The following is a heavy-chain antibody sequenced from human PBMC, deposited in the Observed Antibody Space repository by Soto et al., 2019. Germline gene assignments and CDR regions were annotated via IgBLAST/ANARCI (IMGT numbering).Heavy chain of an antibody. CDR1: CFTFSNYA. J-gene: IGHJ4*02. CDR3: AKSRYADSSGDYYDF. Sequence: PVGSLRLSCAASCFTFSNYAMSWVRQAPGKGLEWVSGIGGRGTSSYYADSVKGRFAISRDNSYNTLFLQLHSLRAEDTAVYYCAKSRYADSSGDYYDFWGQGTRVTVSS. D-gene: IGHD3-22*01. V-gene: IGHV3-23*01. CDR2: IGGRGTSS.